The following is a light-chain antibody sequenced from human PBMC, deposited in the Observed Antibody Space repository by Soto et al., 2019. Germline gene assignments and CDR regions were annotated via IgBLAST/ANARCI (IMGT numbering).Light chain of an antibody. Sequence: QSALTQPASVSGSPGQSITISCAGSSSDVGAYNFVSWYQHHPGKAPKLILYEVTTRPSGVSSRFSGSNSGNTASLTISGLQADDEANYYCSSYTSTNTPNVFGNGTKLTVL. CDR1: SSDVGAYNF. CDR3: SSYTSTNTPNV. CDR2: EVT. J-gene: IGLJ1*01. V-gene: IGLV2-14*01.